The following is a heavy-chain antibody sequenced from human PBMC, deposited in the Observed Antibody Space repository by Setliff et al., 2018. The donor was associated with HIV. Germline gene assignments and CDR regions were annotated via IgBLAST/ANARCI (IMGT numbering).Heavy chain of an antibody. Sequence: GGSLRLSCAASGLSFSDHYMDWVRQAPGKGLEWVANINQDESQKYYVGSVKGRFTISRDNAKNSLFLQMNSLRVEDTAVYYCVRGLGSEFDYWGQGTLVTVSS. CDR3: VRGLGSEFDY. CDR2: INQDESQK. CDR1: GLSFSDHY. J-gene: IGHJ4*02. V-gene: IGHV3-7*03. D-gene: IGHD2-15*01.